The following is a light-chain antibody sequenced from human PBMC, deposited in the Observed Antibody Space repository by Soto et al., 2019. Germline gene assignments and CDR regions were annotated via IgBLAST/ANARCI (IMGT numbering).Light chain of an antibody. CDR3: YSYVGRIS. V-gene: IGLV2-23*02. Sequence: QSALTQPASVSGSPGQSITISCTGTSSDVGSHNFVSWYQQHPGKAPELMIFEVSKRPSGVSNRFSGSKSGNTASRTISGLQPEDEADYYCYSYVGRISFGGGTQLTVL. CDR1: SSDVGSHNF. CDR2: EVS. J-gene: IGLJ2*01.